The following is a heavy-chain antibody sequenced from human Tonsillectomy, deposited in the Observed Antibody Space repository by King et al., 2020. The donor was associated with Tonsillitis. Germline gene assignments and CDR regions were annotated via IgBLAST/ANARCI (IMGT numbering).Heavy chain of an antibody. V-gene: IGHV3-23*04. CDR1: GFTFRSYA. CDR3: AKEPYDTSGYYSDY. D-gene: IGHD3-22*01. J-gene: IGHJ4*02. Sequence: EVQLVESGGGLVQPGGSLRLSCAASGFTFRSYASSWFRQAPGKGLEWVSVISYSGGITYYADSVKGRFTISRDNSKNTLYLQMNSLRAEDTAVYYCAKEPYDTSGYYSDYWGQGTLVTVSS. CDR2: ISYSGGIT.